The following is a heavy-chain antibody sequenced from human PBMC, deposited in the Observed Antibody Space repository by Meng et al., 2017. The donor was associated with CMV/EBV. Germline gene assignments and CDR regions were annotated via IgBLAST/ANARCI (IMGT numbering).Heavy chain of an antibody. CDR2: IKQDGSEK. V-gene: IGHV3-7*01. Sequence: GESLMISCAASGFTFGRYWMSWVRQAPGKGLEWVANIKQDGSEKYYVDSVKGRFTISRDNAKNSLYLQMNSLGAEDTAVYYCASLRYSSSWYPNWGQGTLVTVSS. CDR3: ASLRYSSSWYPN. D-gene: IGHD6-13*01. CDR1: GFTFGRYW. J-gene: IGHJ4*02.